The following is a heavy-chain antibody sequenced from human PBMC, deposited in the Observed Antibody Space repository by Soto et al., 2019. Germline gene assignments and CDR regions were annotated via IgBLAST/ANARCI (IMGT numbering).Heavy chain of an antibody. D-gene: IGHD3-22*01. CDR1: GYTFYRYG. Sequence: QVALVQSGAEVKKAGASVKVSCKASGYTFYRYGITWVRQAPGQGLEWMGWINPSNDNTNYAQKFRGRVTMTTDASTSTAHMELRSLKSDDTAVYYCARDTQQDSNGYYLEWFDPWGQGTLVTVSS. CDR3: ARDTQQDSNGYYLEWFDP. V-gene: IGHV1-18*01. CDR2: INPSNDNT. J-gene: IGHJ5*02.